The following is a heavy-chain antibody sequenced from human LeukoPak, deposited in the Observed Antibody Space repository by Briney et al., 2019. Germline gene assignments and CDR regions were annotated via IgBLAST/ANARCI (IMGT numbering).Heavy chain of an antibody. CDR2: FDPEDGET. V-gene: IGHV1-24*01. CDR3: ATDPVYGDGGSYEAY. Sequence: ASVKVSCKASGYTFTGYYMHWVRQAPGKGLEWMGVFDPEDGETIYAQKFQGRVTMTEDTSTDTAYMELSSLRSEDTAVYYCATDPVYGDGGSYEAYWGQGTLVTVSS. CDR1: GYTFTGYY. D-gene: IGHD1-26*01. J-gene: IGHJ4*02.